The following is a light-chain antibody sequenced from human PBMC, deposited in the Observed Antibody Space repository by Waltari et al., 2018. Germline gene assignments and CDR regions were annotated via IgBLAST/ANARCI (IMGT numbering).Light chain of an antibody. J-gene: IGLJ2*01. CDR1: SSDVGNYNL. Sequence: QSALTQPASVSGSPGQSITISCIGTSSDVGNYNLVSWYQQYPGKAPKRMIYEGSKRPSGVSNRFSGSKSGNTASLTISGLQAEDEADYHCCSYAGSTTLVFGGGTKLTVL. CDR3: CSYAGSTTLV. V-gene: IGLV2-23*01. CDR2: EGS.